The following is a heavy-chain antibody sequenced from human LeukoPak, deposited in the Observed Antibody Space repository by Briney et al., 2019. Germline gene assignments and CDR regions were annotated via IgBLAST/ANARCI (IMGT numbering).Heavy chain of an antibody. J-gene: IGHJ4*02. Sequence: SETLPLTCTVSGASVSSGSYYWSWIRQPPGKGLEWIGYIYYSGSTNYNPSLKSRVTISVDTSKNQFSLKLSSVTAADTAVYYCARYRPLYFDYWGQGTLVTVSS. V-gene: IGHV4-61*01. CDR2: IYYSGST. CDR3: ARYRPLYFDY. CDR1: GASVSSGSYY.